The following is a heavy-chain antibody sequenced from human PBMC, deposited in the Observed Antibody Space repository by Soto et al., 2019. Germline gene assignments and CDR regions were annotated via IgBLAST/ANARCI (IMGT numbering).Heavy chain of an antibody. Sequence: GGSLRLSCAASGFTFSSYSMNWVRQAPGKGLEWVSSISSSSSYIYYADSVKGRFTISRDNAKNSLYLQMNSLRAEDTAVYYCARDVLERQRGKKFDPWVQGTLVTVSS. D-gene: IGHD1-1*01. CDR2: ISSSSSYI. J-gene: IGHJ5*02. CDR1: GFTFSSYS. CDR3: ARDVLERQRGKKFDP. V-gene: IGHV3-21*01.